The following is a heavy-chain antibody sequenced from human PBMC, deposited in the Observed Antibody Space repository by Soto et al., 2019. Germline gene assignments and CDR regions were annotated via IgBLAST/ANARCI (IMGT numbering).Heavy chain of an antibody. CDR1: GFTFSSYG. V-gene: IGHV3-30*18. J-gene: IGHJ6*02. CDR2: ISYDGSNK. Sequence: GGSLRLSCAASGFTFSSYGMHWVRQAPGKGLEWVAVISYDGSNKYYADSVKGRFTISRDNSENTLYLQMNSLRAEDTAVYYCAKDRGELPVYYYYGMDVWGQGTTVTVSS. D-gene: IGHD1-26*01. CDR3: AKDRGELPVYYYYGMDV.